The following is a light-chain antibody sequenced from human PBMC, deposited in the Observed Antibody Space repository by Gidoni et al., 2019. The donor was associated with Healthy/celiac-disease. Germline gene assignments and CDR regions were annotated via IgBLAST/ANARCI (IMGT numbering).Light chain of an antibody. CDR1: SSHVGGYNY. J-gene: IGLJ2*01. CDR2: EVS. Sequence: QSALTQPASVSGSPGQSITISCTGTSSHVGGYNYVSWYQQHPGKAPKLMIYEVSNRPSGVPDRFSGSKSGNTASLTISGLQAEDEADYYCSSYTSSSTVVFGGGTKLTVL. V-gene: IGLV2-14*01. CDR3: SSYTSSSTVV.